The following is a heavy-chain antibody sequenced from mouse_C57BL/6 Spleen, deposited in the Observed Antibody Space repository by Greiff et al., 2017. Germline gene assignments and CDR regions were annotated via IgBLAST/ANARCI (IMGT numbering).Heavy chain of an antibody. Sequence: VKLMESGPELVKPGASVKISCKASGYAFSSSWMNWVKQRPGKGLEWIGRIYPGDGDTNYNGKFKGKATLTADKSSSTAYMQLSSLTSEDSAVYFCASFITTNYAMDYWGQGTSVTVSS. CDR3: ASFITTNYAMDY. J-gene: IGHJ4*01. CDR2: IYPGDGDT. CDR1: GYAFSSSW. D-gene: IGHD1-1*01. V-gene: IGHV1-82*01.